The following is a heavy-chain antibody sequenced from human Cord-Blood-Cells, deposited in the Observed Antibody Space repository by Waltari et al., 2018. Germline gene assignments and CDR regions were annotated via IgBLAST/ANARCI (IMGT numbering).Heavy chain of an antibody. CDR1: GWSFSGYY. CDR3: ARGDSGSYNWFDP. J-gene: IGHJ5*02. V-gene: IGHV4-34*01. Sequence: QVQLQQWGAGPLKPSATLSLTCAVYGWSFSGYYWSWIRQPPGKGLEWIGEINHSGSTNYNPSLKSRVTISVDTSKNQFSLKLSSVTAADTAVYYCARGDSGSYNWFDPWGQGTLVTVSS. CDR2: INHSGST. D-gene: IGHD1-26*01.